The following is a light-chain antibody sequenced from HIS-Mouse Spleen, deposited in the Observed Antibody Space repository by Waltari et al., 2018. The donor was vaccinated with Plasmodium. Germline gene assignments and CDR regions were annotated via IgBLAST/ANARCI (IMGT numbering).Light chain of an antibody. CDR3: QQYGSSPYT. V-gene: IGKV3-20*01. Sequence: EIVLTQSPGTLSLSPGERATLPCRASQSVSSSYLAWYQQKPGQAPRLRISGASSSAPGIPDRFRGSGSRTDFTLTISRLEPEDFAVYYCQQYGSSPYTFGQGTKLGIK. J-gene: IGKJ2*01. CDR1: QSVSSSY. CDR2: GAS.